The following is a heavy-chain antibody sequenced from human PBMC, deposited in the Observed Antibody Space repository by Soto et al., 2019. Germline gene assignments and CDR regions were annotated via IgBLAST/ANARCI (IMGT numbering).Heavy chain of an antibody. J-gene: IGHJ3*02. CDR3: VKFGECSGGRCYPIFEI. CDR2: ISGSGGST. Sequence: VVSLLLSCAASGFTFSSYAMSWVRQAPGKGLEWVSAISGSGGSTYYADSVKGRFTISRDNSKNTLYLQMNSLRAEDTAVYYCVKFGECSGGRCYPIFEICGLGTGVTVSS. D-gene: IGHD2-15*01. V-gene: IGHV3-23*01. CDR1: GFTFSSYA.